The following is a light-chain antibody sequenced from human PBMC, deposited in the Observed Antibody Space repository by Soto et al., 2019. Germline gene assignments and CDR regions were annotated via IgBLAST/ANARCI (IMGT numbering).Light chain of an antibody. J-gene: IGKJ4*01. V-gene: IGKV1-33*01. CDR3: QQYDNLPLT. CDR1: QSISNY. CDR2: DAS. Sequence: DIQMTQSPSSLPAALGDRVTITCRASQSISNYLNWYQQKPGKAPKLLIYDASNLETGVPSRFSGSGSGTDFTFTISSLQPEDIATYYCQQYDNLPLTFGGGTKVDI.